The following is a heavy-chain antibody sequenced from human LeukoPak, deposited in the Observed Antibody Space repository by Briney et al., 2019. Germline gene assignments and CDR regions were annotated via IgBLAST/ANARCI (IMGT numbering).Heavy chain of an antibody. Sequence: PSETLSLICTLSGDSITDFYWSWIRQPAGKGLEWLGRIYMSGSTNYNPSLKSRVTMSVDTSKKQFSLKLTSMTAADTAVCYCVRGGRGNFDPWGQGTLVIVS. CDR1: GDSITDFY. J-gene: IGHJ5*02. V-gene: IGHV4-4*07. CDR3: VRGGRGNFDP. D-gene: IGHD1-1*01. CDR2: IYMSGST.